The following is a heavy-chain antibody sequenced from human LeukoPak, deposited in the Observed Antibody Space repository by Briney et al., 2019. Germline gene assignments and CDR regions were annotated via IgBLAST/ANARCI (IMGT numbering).Heavy chain of an antibody. CDR2: IWYDGSNK. D-gene: IGHD3-22*01. J-gene: IGHJ4*02. CDR3: AREALPNYYDSSGYDY. V-gene: IGHV3-33*01. CDR1: GFTFSSYG. Sequence: GSLRLSCAASGFTFSSYGMHWVRQAPGKGLEWVAVIWYDGSNKYYADSVKGRFTISRDNSKNTLYLQMNSLRAEDTAVYYCAREALPNYYDSSGYDYWGQGTLVTVSS.